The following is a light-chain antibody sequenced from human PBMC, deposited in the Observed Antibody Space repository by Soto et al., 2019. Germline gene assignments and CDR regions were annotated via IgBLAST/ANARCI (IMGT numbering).Light chain of an antibody. CDR2: VAS. Sequence: DIQMTQSPSTLSASVGDRFTITCLAIQSISSWLAWYEQKPGKAPQLLIYVASRLESGVPSRFSGSGSGTEFTLTISSLQPDDFATYYCQQYNSYPLTFGPGTKVDIK. CDR1: QSISSW. J-gene: IGKJ3*01. V-gene: IGKV1-5*01. CDR3: QQYNSYPLT.